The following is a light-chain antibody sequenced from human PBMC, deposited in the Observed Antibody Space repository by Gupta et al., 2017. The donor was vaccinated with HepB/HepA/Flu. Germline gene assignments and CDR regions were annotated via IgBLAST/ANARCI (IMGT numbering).Light chain of an antibody. Sequence: QAVVTQEPSLTVSPGGTVTLPCRSSTGTVTSTHYPYWFQVKPGQAPTTLIYDTNNKQSWAFARFSGSLLGGKAALTLSGAQPEDEAEYYCLLSYDGVRVFGGGTKLTVL. CDR3: LLSYDGVRV. CDR1: TGTVTSTHY. CDR2: DTN. V-gene: IGLV7-46*01. J-gene: IGLJ2*01.